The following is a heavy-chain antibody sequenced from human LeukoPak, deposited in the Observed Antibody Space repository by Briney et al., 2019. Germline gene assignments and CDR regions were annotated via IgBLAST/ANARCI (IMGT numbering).Heavy chain of an antibody. CDR2: IYYSGST. CDR1: GGSISSYY. V-gene: IGHV4-59*01. D-gene: IGHD4-17*01. CDR3: ASTTVSTGGVDY. J-gene: IGHJ4*02. Sequence: SETLSLTCTVSGGSISSYYWSWIRQPPGKGLEWIGYIYYSGSTNYNPSLKSRVTISVDTSKNQFSLKLSSVTAADTAVYYCASTTVSTGGVDYWGQGTLVTVSS.